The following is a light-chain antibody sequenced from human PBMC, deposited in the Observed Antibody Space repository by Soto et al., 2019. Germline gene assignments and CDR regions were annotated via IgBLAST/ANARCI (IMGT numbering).Light chain of an antibody. CDR1: QGISNW. V-gene: IGKV1-12*01. CDR2: TGS. Sequence: DIQMTQSPSSVSASVGDRVSITCRASQGISNWLAWYQQKPGRAPKLLIYTGSSLQSGVPSRFSGTGSGTDFTLPISSLQPEDVETYFCQQANSFPLTFGGGTKVEIK. J-gene: IGKJ4*01. CDR3: QQANSFPLT.